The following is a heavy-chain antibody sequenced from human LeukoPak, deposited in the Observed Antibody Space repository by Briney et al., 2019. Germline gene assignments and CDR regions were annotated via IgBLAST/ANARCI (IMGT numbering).Heavy chain of an antibody. CDR2: VIPIFGKA. CDR1: GGTFSSYG. D-gene: IGHD3-16*01. J-gene: IGHJ3*02. Sequence: SVKVSCKASGGTFSSYGISWVRQAPGQGLEWMGGVIPIFGKADYAQKSQGRVTITADESTSTVYMELSSLRSEDTAVYYCAREGGVGPTPAAFDIWGQGTMVTVSS. V-gene: IGHV1-69*13. CDR3: AREGGVGPTPAAFDI.